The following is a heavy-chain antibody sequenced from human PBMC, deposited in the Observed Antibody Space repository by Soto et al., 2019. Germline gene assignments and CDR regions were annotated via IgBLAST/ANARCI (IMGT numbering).Heavy chain of an antibody. V-gene: IGHV3-74*01. D-gene: IGHD3-10*01. Sequence: GGSLRLSCAASGFIFKMYWMHWVRQSPGKGLVWISRIYNDGTYSDYADSVRGRSTISRDNVNDTLYLQMNNLRAEDSGLYYCTRGPRPISTGTGAYWGQGTQVTVPQ. CDR2: IYNDGTYS. CDR1: GFIFKMYW. CDR3: TRGPRPISTGTGAY. J-gene: IGHJ4*02.